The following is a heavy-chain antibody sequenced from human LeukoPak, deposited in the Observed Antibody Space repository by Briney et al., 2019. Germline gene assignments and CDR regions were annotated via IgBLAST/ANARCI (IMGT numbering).Heavy chain of an antibody. CDR1: GFTVSSNY. J-gene: IGHJ6*02. CDR3: ARDLYGMDV. Sequence: PGGSLRLSCAASGFTVSSNYMSWVRQAPGKGLEWVSVIYSGGSNYYADSVKGRFTISRDNSKNTLYLQMTGLRAEDTAVYYCARDLYGMDVWGQGTTVTVSS. CDR2: IYSGGSN. V-gene: IGHV3-66*01.